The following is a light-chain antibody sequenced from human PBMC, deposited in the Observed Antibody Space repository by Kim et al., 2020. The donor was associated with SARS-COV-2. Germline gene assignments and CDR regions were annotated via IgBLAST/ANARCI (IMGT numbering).Light chain of an antibody. J-gene: IGKJ3*01. CDR2: AAS. V-gene: IGKV1-39*01. CDR1: QSISSY. Sequence: AAVGDRVTITCRASQSISSYLNWYQQKPGKAPKLLIYAASSLQSGVPSRFSGSGSGTDFTLTISSLQPEDFATYYCQQSYSTPFTFGPGTKVDIK. CDR3: QQSYSTPFT.